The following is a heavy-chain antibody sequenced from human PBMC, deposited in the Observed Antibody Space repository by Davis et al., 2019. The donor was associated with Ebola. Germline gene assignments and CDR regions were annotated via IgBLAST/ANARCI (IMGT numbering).Heavy chain of an antibody. J-gene: IGHJ6*02. V-gene: IGHV4-30-2*01. CDR3: ARACSGGSCYYYYGMDV. CDR1: GGFVSSGGYS. CDR2: IYHSGST. D-gene: IGHD2-15*01. Sequence: SETLSLTCAVSGGFVSSGGYSWSWIRQPPGKGLEWIGYIYHSGSTYYNPSLKSRVTISVDRSKNQFSLKLSSVTAADTAVYYCARACSGGSCYYYYGMDVWGQGTTVTVSS.